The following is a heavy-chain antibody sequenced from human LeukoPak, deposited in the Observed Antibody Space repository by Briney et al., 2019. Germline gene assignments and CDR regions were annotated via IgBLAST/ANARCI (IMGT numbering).Heavy chain of an antibody. D-gene: IGHD3-22*01. CDR3: ARGGSSGFLDY. J-gene: IGHJ4*02. CDR1: GGSFSGYY. V-gene: IGHV4-34*01. CDR2: INHSGST. Sequence: SETLSLTCAVYGGSFSGYYWSWIRQPPGKGLEWIGEINHSGSTNYNPSLKSRVTISVDTSKNQFSLKLSSVTAADTAVYYFARGGSSGFLDYWGQGTLVTVSS.